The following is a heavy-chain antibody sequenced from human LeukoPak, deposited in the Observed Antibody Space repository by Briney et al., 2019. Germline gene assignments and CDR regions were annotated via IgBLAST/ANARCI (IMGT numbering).Heavy chain of an antibody. J-gene: IGHJ4*02. D-gene: IGHD3-3*01. Sequence: PGGSLRLSCSASGFTFDNYCMNWVRQAPGKGLEWVSSISSSSNYIYYADSVKGRFTISRDNAKNSLYLQMNSLRAEDTAVYYCARDLTDDFWSGYHFDYWGQETLVTVSS. CDR1: GFTFDNYC. V-gene: IGHV3-21*01. CDR3: ARDLTDDFWSGYHFDY. CDR2: ISSSSNYI.